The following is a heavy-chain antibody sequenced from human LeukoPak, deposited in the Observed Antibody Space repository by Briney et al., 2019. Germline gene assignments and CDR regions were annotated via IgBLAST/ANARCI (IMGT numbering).Heavy chain of an antibody. J-gene: IGHJ4*02. CDR1: GFTFSSYA. CDR3: VRQQTPHGNFDY. CDR2: IGTAGDT. V-gene: IGHV3-13*01. D-gene: IGHD1-26*01. Sequence: GGSLRLSCATSGFTFSSYARHWVRHATGKGLEWVSAIGTAGDTFYPGSVKGRFTISRENAKNSLPLQMNSLRAEDTAVYYCVRQQTPHGNFDYWGQGTLVTVSS.